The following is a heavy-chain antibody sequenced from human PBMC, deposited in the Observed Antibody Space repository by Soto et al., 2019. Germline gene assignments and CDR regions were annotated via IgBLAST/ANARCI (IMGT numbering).Heavy chain of an antibody. D-gene: IGHD3-10*01. Sequence: QVQLVQSGAEVKKPGSSVKVSCKASGGTFSSYTISWVRQAPGHGLEWMGRIIPILGIANYAQKFQGRVTINADKSTSTGYMELSSLRSEDTAVYYCARVGVSLWFGEQDGMDVWGQGTTVTVSS. V-gene: IGHV1-69*02. J-gene: IGHJ6*02. CDR2: IIPILGIA. CDR3: ARVGVSLWFGEQDGMDV. CDR1: GGTFSSYT.